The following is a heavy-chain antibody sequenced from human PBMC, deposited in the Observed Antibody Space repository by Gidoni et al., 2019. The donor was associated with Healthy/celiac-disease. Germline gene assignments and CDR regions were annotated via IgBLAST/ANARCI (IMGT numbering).Heavy chain of an antibody. CDR1: GGTFSSYA. CDR3: AIDHFAPPPYCSGGSCYSGYYYYGMDV. Sequence: QVQLVQSGAEVKKPGSSVKVSCKASGGTFSSYAISWVRPAPGQGFEWMGGISPIFGTANYEQKFQGSVTITGDYSTSPAYMELGSLSPEDRALDYVAIDHFAPPPYCSGGSCYSGYYYYGMDVWGQGTTVTVSS. CDR2: ISPIFGTA. V-gene: IGHV1-69*01. J-gene: IGHJ6*02. D-gene: IGHD2-15*01.